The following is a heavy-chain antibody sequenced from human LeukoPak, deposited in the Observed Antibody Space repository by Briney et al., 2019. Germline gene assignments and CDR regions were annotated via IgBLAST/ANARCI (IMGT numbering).Heavy chain of an antibody. J-gene: IGHJ4*02. D-gene: IGHD2-21*02. CDR3: ASRGWLLSHDQFDY. V-gene: IGHV4-39*01. Sequence: SETLSLTCTVSGGSISSSSYYWGWIRQPPGKGLEWIGSIYYSGSTYYNPSLKSRVTISVDTSKNQFSLKLSSVTAADTAVYYCASRGWLLSHDQFDYWGQGTLVTVSS. CDR2: IYYSGST. CDR1: GGSISSSSYY.